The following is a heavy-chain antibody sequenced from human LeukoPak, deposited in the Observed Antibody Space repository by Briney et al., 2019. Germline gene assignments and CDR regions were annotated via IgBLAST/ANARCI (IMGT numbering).Heavy chain of an antibody. CDR1: GYSISRGYY. CDR2: IYHSGST. D-gene: IGHD3-22*01. Sequence: PSETLSLTCTVSGYSISRGYYWGWMRQPPGKGLEWIGSIYHSGSTYYNPSLKSRVTISVDTSKNQFSLKLSSVTAADTAVYYCASRGYYYDSSGYSRPFEYWGQGTLVTVSS. V-gene: IGHV4-38-2*02. CDR3: ASRGYYYDSSGYSRPFEY. J-gene: IGHJ4*02.